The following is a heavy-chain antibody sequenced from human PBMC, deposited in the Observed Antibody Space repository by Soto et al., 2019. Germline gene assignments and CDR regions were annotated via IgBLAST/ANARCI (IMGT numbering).Heavy chain of an antibody. Sequence: SLQLSCAASGFTFSSYAMSWVRQAAGKGLEWVSAISGSGGSADYVDSVKGRFTISRDNSKNTLYLQMNSLRAEDTAVYYCAKLQAYSYGPGAYFEYWGQGTLVTVSS. CDR1: GFTFSSYA. V-gene: IGHV3-23*01. J-gene: IGHJ4*02. D-gene: IGHD5-18*01. CDR2: ISGSGGSA. CDR3: AKLQAYSYGPGAYFEY.